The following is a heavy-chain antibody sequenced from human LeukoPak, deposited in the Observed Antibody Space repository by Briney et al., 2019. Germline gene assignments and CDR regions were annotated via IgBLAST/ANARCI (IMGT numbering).Heavy chain of an antibody. D-gene: IGHD6-6*01. CDR1: GFTFSSYS. CDR2: ISRSSTYI. Sequence: GGSLRLSCAASGFTFSSYSMNRVRQAPGKGLEWVSSISRSSTYIYYADSVKGRFTISRDDAKNSLYLQMNSLRAEDTAVYYCARDLTSSSTAYLQHWGQGTLVTVSS. CDR3: ARDLTSSSTAYLQH. J-gene: IGHJ1*01. V-gene: IGHV3-21*01.